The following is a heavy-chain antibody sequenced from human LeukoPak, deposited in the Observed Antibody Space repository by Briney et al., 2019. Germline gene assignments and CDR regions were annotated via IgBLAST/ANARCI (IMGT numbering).Heavy chain of an antibody. D-gene: IGHD3-3*01. V-gene: IGHV1-18*04. CDR1: GYSFTDYY. CDR3: ARFDPFGVVIGPPKKDFDY. Sequence: ASVKVSCKASGYSFTDYYMHWVRQAPGQGLEWMGWISAYNGNTNYAQKLQGRVTMTTDTSTSTAYMELRSLRSDDTAVYYCARFDPFGVVIGPPKKDFDYWGQGTLVTVSS. J-gene: IGHJ4*02. CDR2: ISAYNGNT.